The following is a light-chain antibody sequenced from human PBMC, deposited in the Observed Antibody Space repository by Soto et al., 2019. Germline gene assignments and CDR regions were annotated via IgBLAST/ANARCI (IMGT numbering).Light chain of an antibody. CDR1: QSVRNN. V-gene: IGKV3-15*01. Sequence: EIVMTQSPATLSVSPGDTVTLSCRASQSVRNNLAWNQQKPGQAPRLIIYGASTRATGIPARFSGSGSWTDLTRTISGLQSEDFALYYCQQYNNWPPITFGQGTRLEIK. J-gene: IGKJ5*01. CDR2: GAS. CDR3: QQYNNWPPIT.